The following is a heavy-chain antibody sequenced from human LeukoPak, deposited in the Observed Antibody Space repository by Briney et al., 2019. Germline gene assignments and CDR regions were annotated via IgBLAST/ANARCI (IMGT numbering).Heavy chain of an antibody. CDR3: VRENCANGVCYTGGRNWLDP. Sequence: SETLSLTCTVSGSSISSSSYYWGWIRQPPGKGLEWIVSIYYSGSAYYNPSLKSRVTISVDTSKNQFSLKLSSVTAADTAVYYCVRENCANGVCYTGGRNWLDPWGQGTLVTVSS. J-gene: IGHJ5*02. CDR1: GSSISSSSYY. V-gene: IGHV4-39*02. CDR2: IYYSGSA. D-gene: IGHD2-8*01.